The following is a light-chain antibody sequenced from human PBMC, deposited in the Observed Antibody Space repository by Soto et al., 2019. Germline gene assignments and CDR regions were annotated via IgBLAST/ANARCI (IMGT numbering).Light chain of an antibody. CDR1: QDISNY. V-gene: IGKV1-39*01. J-gene: IGKJ1*01. CDR2: SAS. Sequence: DIQMTQSPSSLSASVGDRVTITCQASQDISNYLNWYQQKPGKAPKLLIYSASNLQSGVPSRFSGSGSGTDFTLTISSLQPEDFATYYCQQSYFTPTWTFGQGTKVDIK. CDR3: QQSYFTPTWT.